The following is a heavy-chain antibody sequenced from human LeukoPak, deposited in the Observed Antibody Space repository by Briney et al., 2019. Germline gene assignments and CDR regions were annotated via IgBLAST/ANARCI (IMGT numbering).Heavy chain of an antibody. V-gene: IGHV3-7*03. CDR2: IKQDGSEK. Sequence: GGSLRLSCAASGFTFSSYWMSWVRQAPGKGLEWVANIKQDGSEKYYVDSVKGRFTISRDNAKNSLDLQMNSLRAEDTAVYYCARESSGWYYYYYGMDVWGKGTTVTVSS. CDR1: GFTFSSYW. J-gene: IGHJ6*04. CDR3: ARESSGWYYYYYGMDV. D-gene: IGHD6-19*01.